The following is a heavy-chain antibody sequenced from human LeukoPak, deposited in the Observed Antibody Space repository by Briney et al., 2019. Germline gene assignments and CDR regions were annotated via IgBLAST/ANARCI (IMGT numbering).Heavy chain of an antibody. CDR3: ARYRTPMIRGVDAFDI. Sequence: GGSLRLSCAASGFTFSTYEMNWVRQAPGKGLEWVSSISSSSSYIYYADSVKGRFTISRDNAKNSLYLQMNSLRAEDTAVYYCARYRTPMIRGVDAFDIWGQGTMVTVSS. CDR1: GFTFSTYE. V-gene: IGHV3-21*01. D-gene: IGHD3-10*01. J-gene: IGHJ3*02. CDR2: ISSSSSYI.